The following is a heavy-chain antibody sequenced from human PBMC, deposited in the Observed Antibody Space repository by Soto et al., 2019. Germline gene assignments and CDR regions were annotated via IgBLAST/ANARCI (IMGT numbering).Heavy chain of an antibody. CDR3: ARGFLEWLSHPYYGMDV. J-gene: IGHJ6*02. CDR1: GGSISSGGYY. D-gene: IGHD3-3*01. V-gene: IGHV4-31*03. Sequence: PSETLSLTCTVSGGSISSGGYYWSWIRQHPGKGLEWVGYIFYSGTTYHNPSLQSRVTISADTSKNQFSLNLSSVTAADTAVYYCARGFLEWLSHPYYGMDVWGQGTTVTVSS. CDR2: IFYSGTT.